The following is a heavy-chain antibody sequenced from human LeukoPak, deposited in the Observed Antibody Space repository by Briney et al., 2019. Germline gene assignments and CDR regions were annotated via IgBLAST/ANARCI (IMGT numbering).Heavy chain of an antibody. Sequence: GESLKISCKGSGYSFTSYWIGWVRQMPGKGLEWMGIIYPGDSDTRYSPSFQGQVTISADKSISTAYLQWSSLKASDTAMYYCARATYYYDSSGYRKSAFDIWGQGTMVTVSS. J-gene: IGHJ3*02. D-gene: IGHD3-22*01. CDR3: ARATYYYDSSGYRKSAFDI. CDR1: GYSFTSYW. CDR2: IYPGDSDT. V-gene: IGHV5-51*01.